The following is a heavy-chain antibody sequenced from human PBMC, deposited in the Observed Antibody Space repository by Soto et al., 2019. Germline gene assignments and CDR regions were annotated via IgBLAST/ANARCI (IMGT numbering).Heavy chain of an antibody. Sequence: SETLSLTCAVYGSFFSGYYWSWILQPPWKGLEWIGEINHSGSTNYNPSLKSRVTMSVDTSRNQFSLKLTSVTAADTAVYFCAREGSVGSGTYYNVYYYYYMDAWGKGTTVTVSS. CDR3: AREGSVGSGTYYNVYYYYYMDA. J-gene: IGHJ6*03. V-gene: IGHV4-34*01. D-gene: IGHD3-10*01. CDR2: INHSGST. CDR1: GSFFSGYY.